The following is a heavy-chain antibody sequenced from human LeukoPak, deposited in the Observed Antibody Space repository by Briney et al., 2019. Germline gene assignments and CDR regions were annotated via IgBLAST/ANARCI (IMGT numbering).Heavy chain of an antibody. CDR3: TRDRGGRWFGELLGFDN. CDR2: IRSSHHGATR. CDR1: GFSFNDYI. V-gene: IGHV3-49*04. D-gene: IGHD3-10*01. J-gene: IGHJ4*02. Sequence: GGSLRLSCQAFGFSFNDYIMSWVRQAPGKGLEWIAFIRSSHHGATREYAASVKGRFIISRDDSKNIAYLQMDSLKTEDTGVYFCTRDRGGRWFGELLGFDNWGQGTLLTVSS.